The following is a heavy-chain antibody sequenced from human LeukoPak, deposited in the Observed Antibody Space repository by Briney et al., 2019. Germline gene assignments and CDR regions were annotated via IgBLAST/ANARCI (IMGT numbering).Heavy chain of an antibody. J-gene: IGHJ3*02. D-gene: IGHD3-22*01. CDR2: VDPEEGET. Sequence: ASVTVSYKVSGYTLTELSMHWVRQAPGKGGEGMGGVDPEEGETIYTQKFQGRVTMTEDTSTATAYMELSSLRSEDTAVYYCATARSVGYYYDSSGAFDIWGQGTMVTVSS. CDR3: ATARSVGYYYDSSGAFDI. V-gene: IGHV1-24*01. CDR1: GYTLTELS.